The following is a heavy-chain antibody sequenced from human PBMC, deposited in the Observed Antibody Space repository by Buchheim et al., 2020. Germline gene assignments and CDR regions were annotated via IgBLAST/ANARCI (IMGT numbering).Heavy chain of an antibody. CDR1: GFTFSSYA. D-gene: IGHD2-8*01. J-gene: IGHJ4*02. CDR3: ARGMLESLDY. V-gene: IGHV3-30*04. CDR2: ISYDGSNK. Sequence: QVQLVESGGGVVQPGRSLRLSCAASGFTFSSYAMHWVRQAPGKGLEWVAVISYDGSNKYYADSVKGRFTISRDNSKNTLYLQMNSLRAEDTAVYYCARGMLESLDYWGQGTL.